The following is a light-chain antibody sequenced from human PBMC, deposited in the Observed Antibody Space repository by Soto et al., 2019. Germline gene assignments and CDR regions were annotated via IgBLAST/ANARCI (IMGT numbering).Light chain of an antibody. CDR2: KAS. J-gene: IGKJ1*01. Sequence: DIQMTQSPSTLSGSVGDRVTITCRASQTISSWLAWYQQKPGKAPKLLIYKASTLKSGVPSRFSGSGSGTEFTLTISSLQPDDFATYYCQQYNSYSVPFGQGTKVAIK. CDR3: QQYNSYSVP. V-gene: IGKV1-5*03. CDR1: QTISSW.